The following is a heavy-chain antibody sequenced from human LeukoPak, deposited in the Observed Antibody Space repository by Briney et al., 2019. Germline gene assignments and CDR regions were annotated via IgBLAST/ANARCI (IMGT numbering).Heavy chain of an antibody. CDR2: IYSGGST. V-gene: IGHV3-66*01. D-gene: IGHD1-26*01. CDR1: EFSVGSNY. CDR3: ARDPYSGSYGNYYYYYMDV. J-gene: IGHJ6*03. Sequence: QPGGSLRLSCAASEFSVGSNYMTWVRQAPGKGLEWVSLIYSGGSTYYADSVKGRFTISRDNSKNTLYLQMNSLRAEDTAVYYCARDPYSGSYGNYYYYYMDVWGKGTTVTISS.